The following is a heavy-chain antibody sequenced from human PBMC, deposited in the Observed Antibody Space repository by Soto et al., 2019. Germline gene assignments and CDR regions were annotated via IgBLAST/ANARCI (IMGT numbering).Heavy chain of an antibody. Sequence: SETLSLTCAFSCGSIISSNWWSWVRQPPGKGLEWIGEIYHSGSTNYNPSLKSRVTISVDKSKNQFSLKLSSVTAADTAVYYCARDAGTTGGYYYYYGMDVWGQGATVTVSS. CDR1: CGSIISSNW. J-gene: IGHJ6*02. CDR2: IYHSGST. CDR3: ARDAGTTGGYYYYYGMDV. D-gene: IGHD1-1*01. V-gene: IGHV4-4*02.